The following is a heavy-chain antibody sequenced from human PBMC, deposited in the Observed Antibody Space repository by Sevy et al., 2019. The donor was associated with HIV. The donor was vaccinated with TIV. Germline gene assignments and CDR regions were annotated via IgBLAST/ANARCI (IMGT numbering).Heavy chain of an antibody. CDR2: INHSGST. J-gene: IGHJ4*02. Sequence: SETLSLTCAVYGGSFSGYYWSWIRQPPGKGLEWIGEINHSGSTNYNPSFRSRVTISVDTSKNKFSLRLSSVTAADTAVYYCARGRFSKDIVVGVAATRGFDYWGQGTLVTVSS. D-gene: IGHD2-15*01. V-gene: IGHV4-34*01. CDR1: GGSFSGYY. CDR3: ARGRFSKDIVVGVAATRGFDY.